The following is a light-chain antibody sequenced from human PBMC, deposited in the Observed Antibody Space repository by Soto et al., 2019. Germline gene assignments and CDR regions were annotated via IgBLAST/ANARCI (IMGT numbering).Light chain of an antibody. J-gene: IGLJ1*01. CDR3: AAWDDSLSGYL. V-gene: IGLV1-47*01. CDR2: RNN. Sequence: QPVLTQPPSASGTPGQSVTISCSGSSSNIGSNYVYWYQQLPGTAPKLLIYRNNQRPSGVPDRFSGSKSGTSASLAISGLRYEDEADYYCAAWDDSLSGYLFGSGRKVTV. CDR1: SSNIGSNY.